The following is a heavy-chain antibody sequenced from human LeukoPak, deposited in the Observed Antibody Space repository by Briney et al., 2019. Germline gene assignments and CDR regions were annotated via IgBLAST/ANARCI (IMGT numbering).Heavy chain of an antibody. J-gene: IGHJ4*02. D-gene: IGHD3-22*01. Sequence: SETLSLTCTVSGGSISSSSYYWGWIRQPPGKGLEWIGSIYYSGSTYYNPSLKSRVTISVDTSKNQFSLKLSSVTAADTAVYYCARDPEPHYYDSSGPRGVGYWGQGTLVTVSS. CDR1: GGSISSSSYY. CDR2: IYYSGST. V-gene: IGHV4-39*07. CDR3: ARDPEPHYYDSSGPRGVGY.